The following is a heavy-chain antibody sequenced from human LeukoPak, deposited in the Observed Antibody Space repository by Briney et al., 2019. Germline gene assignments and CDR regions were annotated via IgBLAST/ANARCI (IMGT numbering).Heavy chain of an antibody. CDR3: ASNPAKDLMTGYYKRVQGYYYYYMDV. D-gene: IGHD3-9*01. CDR1: GCTFSSYA. CDR2: IIPIFGTA. J-gene: IGHJ6*03. Sequence: ASVKVSCKASGCTFSSYAISWVRQAPGQGLEWMGGIIPIFGTANYAQKFQGRVTITTDESTSTAYMELSSLRSEDTAVYYCASNPAKDLMTGYYKRVQGYYYYYMDVWGQGTTVTVSS. V-gene: IGHV1-69*05.